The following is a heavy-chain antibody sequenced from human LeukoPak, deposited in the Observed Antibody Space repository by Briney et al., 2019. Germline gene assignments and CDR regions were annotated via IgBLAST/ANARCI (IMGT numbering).Heavy chain of an antibody. CDR1: GYTFTRYG. CDR2: ISVYNDAT. D-gene: IGHD3-22*01. CDR3: ARRTLDSSGYVFGHPTEPFYFDF. Sequence: VASVKVSCKASGYTFTRYGINWVRQAPGQGLEWVGWISVYNDATSYAQKLQGRVSLTTDPSTNTAYMELNSLRSDDTAIYYCARRTLDSSGYVFGHPTEPFYFDFWGQGTLVTVSS. V-gene: IGHV1-18*01. J-gene: IGHJ4*02.